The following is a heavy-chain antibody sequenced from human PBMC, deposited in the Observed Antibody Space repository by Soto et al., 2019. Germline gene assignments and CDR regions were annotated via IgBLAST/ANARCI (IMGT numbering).Heavy chain of an antibody. V-gene: IGHV3-7*01. CDR1: GFSFSSYW. CDR2: ISPDGSDK. Sequence: EVQLVESGGGLVQPGGSLRLSCAASGFSFSSYWMTWVRQAPGKGLEWVANISPDGSDKYYVDSVKGRFTISRDHVKNALYLQVNSLRVDDTALYYSARATIDLWGRGTLVTVSS. J-gene: IGHJ2*01. CDR3: ARATIDL.